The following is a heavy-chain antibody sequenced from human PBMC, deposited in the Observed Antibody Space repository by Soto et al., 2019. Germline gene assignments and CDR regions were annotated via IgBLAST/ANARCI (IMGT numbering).Heavy chain of an antibody. CDR3: ARGEYSSGGYYGMDV. J-gene: IGHJ6*02. V-gene: IGHV3-48*02. CDR1: GFTFSSYS. Sequence: EVQLVESGGGLVQPGGSLRLSCAASGFTFSSYSMNWVRQAPGKGLEWVSYISSSSSTIYYADSVKGRFTISRDNAKNSLYLQMNSLRDEDTAVYYCARGEYSSGGYYGMDVWGQGTTVTVSS. D-gene: IGHD6-19*01. CDR2: ISSSSSTI.